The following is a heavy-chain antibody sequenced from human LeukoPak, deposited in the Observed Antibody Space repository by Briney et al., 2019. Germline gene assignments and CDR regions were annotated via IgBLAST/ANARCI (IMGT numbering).Heavy chain of an antibody. D-gene: IGHD1-26*01. CDR3: ARSSYLSGSSDY. CDR2: ISGSSSTI. Sequence: GGSLRLSFAASGFPFSSYSMNWVRQAPGKGLEWISYISGSSSTIYYADSVGGRFTISRDNAKNSLFLQMNSLRPEDTALCYCARSSYLSGSSDYWGQGTLVTVSS. V-gene: IGHV3-48*04. CDR1: GFPFSSYS. J-gene: IGHJ4*02.